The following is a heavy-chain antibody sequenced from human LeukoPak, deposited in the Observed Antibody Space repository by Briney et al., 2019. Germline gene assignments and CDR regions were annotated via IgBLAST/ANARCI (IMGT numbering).Heavy chain of an antibody. CDR1: GGTFSSYA. CDR3: ARSRSSGSYPEDFDY. J-gene: IGHJ4*02. CDR2: IIPILGIA. V-gene: IGHV1-69*04. D-gene: IGHD1-26*01. Sequence: ASVTVSCKASGGTFSSYAISWVRQAPGQGLEWMGRIIPILGIANYAQKFQGRVTITADKSTSTAYMELSSLRSEDTAVYYCARSRSSGSYPEDFDYWGQGTLVTVSS.